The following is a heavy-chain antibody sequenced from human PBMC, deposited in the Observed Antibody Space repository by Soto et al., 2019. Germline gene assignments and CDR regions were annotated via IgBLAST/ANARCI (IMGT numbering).Heavy chain of an antibody. CDR2: IKQDGSGK. D-gene: IGHD3-9*01. Sequence: EVQLVESGGGLVQPGGSLRLSCAASGFTFSSYWMSWVRQAPGKGLEWVANIKQDGSGKYYVDSVKGRFTISRDNAKNSLYLQMNSLRAEDTAVYYCAKYYDILTGYYADSFDIWVQGTMVTVSS. CDR1: GFTFSSYW. J-gene: IGHJ3*02. CDR3: AKYYDILTGYYADSFDI. V-gene: IGHV3-7*01.